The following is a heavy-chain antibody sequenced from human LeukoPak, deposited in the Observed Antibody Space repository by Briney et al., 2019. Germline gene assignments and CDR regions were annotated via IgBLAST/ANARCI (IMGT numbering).Heavy chain of an antibody. CDR1: GFTFSSYE. CDR3: TRVQAGRSGLMDV. Sequence: PGGSLRLSCAASGFTFSSYEMNWVRQAPGKGLEWVSYISSSGSTIYYADSVKGRFTISRDIAKNTVYLQMNSLRAEDAALYYCTRVQAGRSGLMDVWGRGTTVTVSS. J-gene: IGHJ6*02. CDR2: ISSSGSTI. V-gene: IGHV3-48*03. D-gene: IGHD2-8*02.